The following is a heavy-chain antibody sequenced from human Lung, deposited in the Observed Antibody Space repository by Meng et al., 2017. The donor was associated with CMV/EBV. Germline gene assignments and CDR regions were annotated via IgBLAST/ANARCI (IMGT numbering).Heavy chain of an antibody. CDR1: GFTFSSYW. CDR2: INSDGSST. CDR3: ARDLRVRGVKGGSRYYGMDV. D-gene: IGHD3-10*01. J-gene: IGHJ6*02. Sequence: GGSXRLSCAASGFTFSSYWTHWVRQAPGKGLVWVSRINSDGSSTSYADSVKGRFTISRDNAKNTLYLQMNSLRAEDTAVYYCARDLRVRGVKGGSRYYGMDVXGQGXTVTVSS. V-gene: IGHV3-74*01.